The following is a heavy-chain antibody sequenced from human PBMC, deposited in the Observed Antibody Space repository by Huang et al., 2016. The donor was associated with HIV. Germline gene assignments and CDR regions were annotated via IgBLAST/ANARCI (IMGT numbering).Heavy chain of an antibody. CDR1: GYTFSSFG. J-gene: IGHJ6*03. CDR2: ISVYNGNT. V-gene: IGHV1-18*01. CDR3: ARGGGIQLWLLGYYYMDV. D-gene: IGHD5-18*01. Sequence: QVQLVQSGAEVKKPGASVKVSCKASGYTFSSFGISWVRQAPGQGLEWGGWISVYNGNTKVEQKFQGRLTMTTDTSTSTAYMELRSLRSDDTAVYYCARGGGIQLWLLGYYYMDVWGNGTTVTVSS.